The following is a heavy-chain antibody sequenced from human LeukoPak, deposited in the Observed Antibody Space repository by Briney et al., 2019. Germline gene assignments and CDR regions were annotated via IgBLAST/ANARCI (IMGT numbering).Heavy chain of an antibody. J-gene: IGHJ4*02. CDR2: ITASGDAT. V-gene: IGHV3-23*01. CDR3: ARVSSVRNFDF. D-gene: IGHD2-2*01. Sequence: PGGSLRLSCAASGFTFNNYALRWVRQAPEKGLEWVSSITASGDATYYADSVKGRFTISRDNSRNTMYLQMNNLRAEDTAVYYCARVSSVRNFDFWGQGTLVTVSS. CDR1: GFTFNNYA.